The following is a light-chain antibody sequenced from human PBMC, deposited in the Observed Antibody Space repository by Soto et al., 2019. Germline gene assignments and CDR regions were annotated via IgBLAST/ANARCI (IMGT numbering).Light chain of an antibody. CDR2: AAS. Sequence: EIVLTQSPASPSLYPGERATLSFRASQSVDSHLVWYQQKPGQAPRLLIFAASNRATGIPDRFSGSGSGTEFTLTISSLQSEDFEIYYCQQYNNWPITFGQGTRLEIK. V-gene: IGKV3D-15*01. CDR3: QQYNNWPIT. CDR1: QSVDSH. J-gene: IGKJ5*01.